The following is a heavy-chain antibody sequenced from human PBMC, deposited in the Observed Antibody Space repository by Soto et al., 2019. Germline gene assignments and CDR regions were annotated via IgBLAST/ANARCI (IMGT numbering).Heavy chain of an antibody. Sequence: ASLRLSCAASGFIFTTYAMSSVRQAPGKGLEWVSSISSSSSYIYYADSVKGRFTISRDNAKNSLYRQMNSRRAEDTAVYYCARDRAVYSGYDYAFDIWGQGTMVTVSS. D-gene: IGHD5-12*01. CDR2: ISSSSSYI. CDR3: ARDRAVYSGYDYAFDI. J-gene: IGHJ3*02. V-gene: IGHV3-21*01. CDR1: GFIFTTYA.